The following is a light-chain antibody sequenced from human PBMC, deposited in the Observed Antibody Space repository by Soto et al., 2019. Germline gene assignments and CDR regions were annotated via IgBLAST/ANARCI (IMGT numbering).Light chain of an antibody. CDR1: QSISSY. CDR2: AAS. Sequence: EIQVTLSQDTLSGSVGDRVTITWRASQSISSYLNWYQQKPGKAPRVLIFAASSLQSGVPTRFSGSGSGTDFTLTISSLQPEDVATYYCQESYSPVWTVCQGTNVDIK. J-gene: IGKJ1*01. CDR3: QESYSPVWT. V-gene: IGKV1-39*01.